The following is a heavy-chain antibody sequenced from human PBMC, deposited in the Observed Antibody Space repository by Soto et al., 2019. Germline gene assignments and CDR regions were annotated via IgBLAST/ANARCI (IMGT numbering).Heavy chain of an antibody. J-gene: IGHJ4*02. D-gene: IGHD3-10*01. CDR1: GFTFSTYA. CDR3: AKQRAGYGSGSDTFYFDF. Sequence: EVQLLVSGGGLVQSGGSLRLSCSTSGFTFSTYAMNWVRQAPGKGLEWVSALSGSGGTTYYADSVRGRFTISRDNSKNTLFLQMSSLRAEDTALYYCAKQRAGYGSGSDTFYFDFWGQGTLFTVSS. CDR2: LSGSGGTT. V-gene: IGHV3-23*01.